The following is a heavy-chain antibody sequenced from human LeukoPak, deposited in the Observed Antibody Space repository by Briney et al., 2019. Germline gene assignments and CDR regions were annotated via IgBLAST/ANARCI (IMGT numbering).Heavy chain of an antibody. CDR2: IYSGGST. CDR3: ARDYYDSSGYYYVPFDY. Sequence: GGSLRLSCAASGFTVSSNYMSWVRQAPGKGLEWVSVIYSGGSTYYADSVKGRFTISRDNSKNTLYLQMNSLRAEDTAVYYCARDYYDSSGYYYVPFDYWGQGTLVTVSS. CDR1: GFTVSSNY. J-gene: IGHJ4*02. V-gene: IGHV3-53*05. D-gene: IGHD3-22*01.